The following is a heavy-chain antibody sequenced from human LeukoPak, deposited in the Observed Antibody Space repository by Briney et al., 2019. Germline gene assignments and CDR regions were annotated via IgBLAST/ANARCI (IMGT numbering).Heavy chain of an antibody. V-gene: IGHV3-30*02. Sequence: GGSLRLSCVPSGFTFSNYGMHWVRQAPGKGLEWVAFIPYDGTNKYHADSVKGRFTISRDNSKNTLYLQMNSLRAEDTAVYYCARDLGGYGDYGTNFDYWGQGTLVTVSS. CDR1: GFTFSNYG. CDR3: ARDLGGYGDYGTNFDY. D-gene: IGHD4-17*01. J-gene: IGHJ4*02. CDR2: IPYDGTNK.